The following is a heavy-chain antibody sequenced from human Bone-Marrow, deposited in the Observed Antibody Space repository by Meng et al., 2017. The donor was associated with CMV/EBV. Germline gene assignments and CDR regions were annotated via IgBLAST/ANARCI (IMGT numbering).Heavy chain of an antibody. CDR3: AKGDYYYYYGMDV. J-gene: IGHJ6*02. V-gene: IGHV3-9*01. CDR1: GFTFDDYA. CDR2: ISWNSGSI. Sequence: GGSLRLSCAASGFTFDDYAMHWVRQAPGKGLEWVSGISWNSGSIGYADSVKGRFTISRDNAKNSLYLQMNSLRAEDTALYYCAKGDYYYYYGMDVWGQGTTATFSS.